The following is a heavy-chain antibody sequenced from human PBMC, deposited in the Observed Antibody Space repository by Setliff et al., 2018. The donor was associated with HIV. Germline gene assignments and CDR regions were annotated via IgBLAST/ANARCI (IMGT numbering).Heavy chain of an antibody. CDR3: ARQGDGYNLYHVYYFDY. CDR1: GGSFSNYY. V-gene: IGHV4-34*01. D-gene: IGHD5-12*01. Sequence: SETLSLTCAVYGGSFSNYYWSWIRQPPGKGPEWIGEINHSGSTNYNPSLKSRVTISVDTSKNQFYLKLSPVIAADTAGYYCARQGDGYNLYHVYYFDYWGQGTLVTVSS. CDR2: INHSGST. J-gene: IGHJ4*02.